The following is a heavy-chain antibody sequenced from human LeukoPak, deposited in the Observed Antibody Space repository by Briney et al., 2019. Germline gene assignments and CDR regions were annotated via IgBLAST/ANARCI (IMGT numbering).Heavy chain of an antibody. CDR2: INAGSGNT. Sequence: GASVKVSCKASGYTFTSYAMHWVRQAPGQRLEWMGWINAGSGNTKYSQKFQGRVTITRDTSASTAYMELSSLRSEDTAVYYCARGILGELMPWDPWGQGTLVTVSS. V-gene: IGHV1-3*01. J-gene: IGHJ5*02. D-gene: IGHD1-26*01. CDR3: ARGILGELMPWDP. CDR1: GYTFTSYA.